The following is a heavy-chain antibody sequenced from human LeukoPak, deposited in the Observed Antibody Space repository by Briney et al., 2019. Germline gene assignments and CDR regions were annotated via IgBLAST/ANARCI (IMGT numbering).Heavy chain of an antibody. V-gene: IGHV4-34*09. CDR1: GGSFSGYS. CDR2: INHSGST. Sequence: SETLSLTCAVYGGSFSGYSWSWIRQPPGKGLEWIGEINHSGSTNYNPSPKSRVTISVDTSKNQFSLKLSSVTAADTAVYYCARGTGRELGLAFDYWGQGTLVTVSS. D-gene: IGHD1-26*01. CDR3: ARGTGRELGLAFDY. J-gene: IGHJ4*02.